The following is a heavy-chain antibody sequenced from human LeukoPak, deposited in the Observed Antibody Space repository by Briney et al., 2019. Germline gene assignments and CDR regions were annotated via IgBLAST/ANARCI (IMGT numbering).Heavy chain of an antibody. Sequence: GASVKVSCKASGYTFSDYAMHWVRQAPGQRFEWMGWIDAGNGDTRYSQKFQGRVTITRDTSTSTAYMELRSLRSDDTAVYYCAREKGWLVRWFDPWGQGTLVTVSS. CDR1: GYTFSDYA. D-gene: IGHD6-19*01. CDR2: IDAGNGDT. J-gene: IGHJ5*02. CDR3: AREKGWLVRWFDP. V-gene: IGHV1-3*01.